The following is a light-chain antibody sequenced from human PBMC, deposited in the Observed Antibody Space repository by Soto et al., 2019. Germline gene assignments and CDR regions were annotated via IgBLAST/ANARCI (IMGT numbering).Light chain of an antibody. CDR2: LGS. CDR1: QSLLHTNGYNY. CDR3: MEALQTPLT. J-gene: IGKJ3*01. Sequence: DIVMTQSPLSLPVTPGEPASISCRSSQSLLHTNGYNYLDWYLQKPGQSPQLLIYLGSNRASGVPDRFSGSGSGTDFTLKISRVEDEDVGVYYCMEALQTPLTFGPGTKV. V-gene: IGKV2-28*01.